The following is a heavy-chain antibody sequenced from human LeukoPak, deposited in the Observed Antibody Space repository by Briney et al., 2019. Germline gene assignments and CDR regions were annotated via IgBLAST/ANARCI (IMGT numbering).Heavy chain of an antibody. J-gene: IGHJ4*02. CDR3: ARLRIRSNFDF. CDR2: IYYSGNT. D-gene: IGHD1-26*01. CDR1: GGSISSSRHY. Sequence: SETLSLTCTVSGGSISSSRHYWAWIRQSPGKGLEWIGCIYYSGNTYYHPSLKSRVTISVDTSKNQFSLKLRSVTAADTAIYYCARLRIRSNFDFWGQGILVTVSS. V-gene: IGHV4-39*01.